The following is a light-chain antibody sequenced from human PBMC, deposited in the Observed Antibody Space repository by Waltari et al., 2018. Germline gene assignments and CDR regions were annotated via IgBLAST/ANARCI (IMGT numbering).Light chain of an antibody. CDR3: QSYDSSLRGVI. V-gene: IGLV1-40*01. CDR2: VNN. CDR1: SSNTGADYD. Sequence: QSVLTQPPPVSGAPGQRVTISATGSSSNTGADYDVYWYQQPPGIAPKLLIYVNNNRASGVPARFSGSKSGASASLAITGLRAEDEADYYCQSYDSSLRGVIFGGGTKLTVL. J-gene: IGLJ2*01.